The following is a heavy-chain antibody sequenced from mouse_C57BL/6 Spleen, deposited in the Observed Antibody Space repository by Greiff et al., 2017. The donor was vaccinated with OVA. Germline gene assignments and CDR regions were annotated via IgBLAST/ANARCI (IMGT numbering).Heavy chain of an antibody. V-gene: IGHV1-50*01. D-gene: IGHD2-12*01. CDR1: GYTFTSYW. Sequence: VQLQQPGAELVKPGASVKLSCKASGYTFTSYWMQWVKQRPGQGLEWIGEIDPSDSYTNYNQKFKGKATLTVDTSSSTAYMQLSSLTSEDSAVYYCARYDLRFDYWGQGTTRTVSS. J-gene: IGHJ2*01. CDR2: IDPSDSYT. CDR3: ARYDLRFDY.